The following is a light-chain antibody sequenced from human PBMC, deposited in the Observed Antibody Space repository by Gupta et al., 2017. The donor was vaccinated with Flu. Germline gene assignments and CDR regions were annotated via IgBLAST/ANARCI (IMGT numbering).Light chain of an antibody. CDR2: GNN. CDR3: ATWDDSQNGWV. V-gene: IGLV1-44*01. Sequence: QSVLPQPPSASGTPGRMVTISCSGSSSNIGSNSVNWYQQVPGPAPNLLIYGNNQRPSGVPDRLSGSKSGTSASLAIXGXQSEDEXYYYCATWDDSQNGWVFGGGTKLTVL. CDR1: SSNIGSNS. J-gene: IGLJ3*02.